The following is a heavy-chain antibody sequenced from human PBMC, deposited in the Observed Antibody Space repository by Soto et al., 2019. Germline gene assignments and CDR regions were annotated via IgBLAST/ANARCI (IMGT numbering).Heavy chain of an antibody. D-gene: IGHD6-6*01. J-gene: IGHJ4*02. CDR3: AKDHEQLVPYYFDY. CDR1: GFTFSSYW. Sequence: EVQLVESGGGLVQPGGSLRLSCAASGFTFSSYWMHWVRQAPGKGLVWVSRINSDGSSTSYADSVKGRFTISRDNAKNTLYLQMNSLRAEDTAVYYCAKDHEQLVPYYFDYWGQGTLVTVSS. V-gene: IGHV3-74*01. CDR2: INSDGSST.